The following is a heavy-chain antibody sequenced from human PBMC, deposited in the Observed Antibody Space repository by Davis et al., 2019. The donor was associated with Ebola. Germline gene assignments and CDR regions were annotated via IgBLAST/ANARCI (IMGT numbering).Heavy chain of an antibody. CDR1: GYTFTGYY. CDR2: INPNSGGT. CDR3: ARRQGAEAWYFDL. J-gene: IGHJ2*01. D-gene: IGHD3-16*01. V-gene: IGHV1-2*02. Sequence: ASVKVSCKASGYTFTGYYMHWVRQAPGQGLEWMRWINPNSGGTNYAQKFQGRVTMTRDTSISTAYMELSRLRSDDTAVYYCARRQGAEAWYFDLWGRGTLVTVSS.